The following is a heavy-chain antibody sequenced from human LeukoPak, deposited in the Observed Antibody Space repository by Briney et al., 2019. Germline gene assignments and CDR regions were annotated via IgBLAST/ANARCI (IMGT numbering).Heavy chain of an antibody. J-gene: IGHJ4*02. V-gene: IGHV3-15*01. CDR1: GFTFSNAW. Sequence: GGSLRLXCAASGFTFSNAWMSWVRPAPGKGLEWVGRIKSKTDGVTTDYAAPVKGRFTISRDDSKNTLYLEMYSLKTEDTAMYYCLYFWSGSSLVDYWGQGTLVTVSS. CDR2: IKSKTDGVTT. CDR3: LYFWSGSSLVDY. D-gene: IGHD3-3*01.